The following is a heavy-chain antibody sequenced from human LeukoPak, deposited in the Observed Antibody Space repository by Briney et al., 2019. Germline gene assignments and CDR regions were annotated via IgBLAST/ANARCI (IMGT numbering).Heavy chain of an antibody. V-gene: IGHV3-66*01. CDR1: GFTVSSNY. Sequence: GGSLRLSCAASGFTVSSNYMSWVRQAPGKGLEWVSVIYSGGSTYYADSVKGRFTISRDNSKNTLYLQMNSLRAEDTAVYYCARGGRIYCSSTSCYPPYYFDYWGQGTLVTVSS. CDR2: IYSGGST. CDR3: ARGGRIYCSSTSCYPPYYFDY. D-gene: IGHD2-2*01. J-gene: IGHJ4*02.